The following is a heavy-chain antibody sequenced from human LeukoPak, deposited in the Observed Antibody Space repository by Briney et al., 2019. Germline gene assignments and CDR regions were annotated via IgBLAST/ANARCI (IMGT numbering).Heavy chain of an antibody. J-gene: IGHJ3*02. CDR3: ARVRVVWDLDDAFDI. V-gene: IGHV3-30*03. CDR1: GFTFRSFA. D-gene: IGHD1-26*01. Sequence: GRSLRLSCAASGFTFRSFAMHWVRQAPGKGLEWVADISFDGSFRYYADSVKGRFTISRDNAKNSLYLQMNSLRAEDTALYYCARVRVVWDLDDAFDIWGQGTMVTVSS. CDR2: ISFDGSFR.